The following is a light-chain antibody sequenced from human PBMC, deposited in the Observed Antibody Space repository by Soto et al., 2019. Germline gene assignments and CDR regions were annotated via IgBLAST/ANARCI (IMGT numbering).Light chain of an antibody. J-gene: IGLJ2*01. CDR1: RGDVGGYNY. CDR2: DVS. V-gene: IGLV2-14*03. Sequence: QSALTQPASVSGSPGQSIAISCTGNRGDVGGYNYVSWYQLHPGKAPKLLIYDVSNRPSGVSDRFSGSKSGNTATLTISGLQAEDEADYYCSSYTSSSTLLFGGGTKLTVL. CDR3: SSYTSSSTLL.